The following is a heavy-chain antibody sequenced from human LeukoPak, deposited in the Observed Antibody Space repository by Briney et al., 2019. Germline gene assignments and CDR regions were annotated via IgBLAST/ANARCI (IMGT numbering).Heavy chain of an antibody. CDR2: ISTYNGNT. J-gene: IGHJ1*01. Sequence: ASVKVSCKASGYTFTSYGITWVRQAPGQGLEWMGWISTYNGNTNYAQKLQGRVTMTTDTSTSTAYMELRSLRSDDTAVYYCARSGPRRGSDPALQHWGQGTLVTVSS. D-gene: IGHD1-14*01. CDR1: GYTFTSYG. CDR3: ARSGPRRGSDPALQH. V-gene: IGHV1-18*01.